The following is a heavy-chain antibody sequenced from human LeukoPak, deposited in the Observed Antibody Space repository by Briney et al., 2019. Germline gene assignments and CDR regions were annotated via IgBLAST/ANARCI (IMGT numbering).Heavy chain of an antibody. CDR3: ARTLGAAAFARAFDY. CDR1: GGTFSSYA. CDR2: IIPIFGTA. J-gene: IGHJ4*02. V-gene: IGHV1-69*13. Sequence: SVKVSCKASGGTFSSYAISWVRQAPGQGLEWMGGIIPIFGTANYAQKFQGRVTITADESTSTAYMELRSLRSDDTAVYYCARTLGAAAFARAFDYWGQGTLVTVSS. D-gene: IGHD6-13*01.